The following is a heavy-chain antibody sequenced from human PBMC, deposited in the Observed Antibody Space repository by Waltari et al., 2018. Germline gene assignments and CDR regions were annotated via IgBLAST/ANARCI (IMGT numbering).Heavy chain of an antibody. CDR3: ARGDTAMVLGY. D-gene: IGHD5-18*01. J-gene: IGHJ4*02. CDR1: GYSVTSYW. CDR2: IYPGDSDT. V-gene: IGHV5-51*01. Sequence: VQLVQSGAEEQKPGEYLTISCKGSGYSVTSYWIRWGRQMPGKGLEWMGIIYPGDSDTRYSPSFQGQVTISADKSISTAYLQWSSLKASDTAMYYCARGDTAMVLGYWGQGTLVTVSS.